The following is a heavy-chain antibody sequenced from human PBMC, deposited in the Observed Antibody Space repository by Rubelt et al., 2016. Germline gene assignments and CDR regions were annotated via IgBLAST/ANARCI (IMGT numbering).Heavy chain of an antibody. Sequence: VHLVESGGGLVQPGGSLRLSCVASGLNFSNYWMSWVRQAPGKGLEWVAVIWYDGSNKYYAASVKGRFIISRDNSKNTVYLQMSSLRADDTAVYYCARGRGSTYGYEDYWGQGTLGTVSS. CDR2: IWYDGSNK. CDR1: GLNFSNYW. D-gene: IGHD5-18*01. CDR3: ARGRGSTYGYEDY. J-gene: IGHJ4*02. V-gene: IGHV3-33*08.